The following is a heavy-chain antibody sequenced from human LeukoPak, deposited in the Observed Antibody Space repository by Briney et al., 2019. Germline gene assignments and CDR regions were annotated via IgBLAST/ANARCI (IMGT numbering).Heavy chain of an antibody. J-gene: IGHJ4*02. CDR2: ISYDGSNK. Sequence: GGSLRLSCAASGFTFSSYAMHWVRQAPGKGLEWVAVISYDGSNKYYADSVKGRFTISRDNSKNTLYLQMNSLRAEDTAVYYCAREGYSESSSCPLDYWGQGTLVTVSS. CDR3: AREGYSESSSCPLDY. V-gene: IGHV3-30-3*01. CDR1: GFTFSSYA. D-gene: IGHD6-13*01.